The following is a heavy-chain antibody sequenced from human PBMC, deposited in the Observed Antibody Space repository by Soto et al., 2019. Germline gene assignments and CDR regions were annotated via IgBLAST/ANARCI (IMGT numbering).Heavy chain of an antibody. J-gene: IGHJ6*02. D-gene: IGHD2-15*01. CDR1: GDSVSSSSVA. CDR3: ARCEEDSDYYYYGLDV. CDR2: TYYRSRWYS. V-gene: IGHV6-1*01. Sequence: SQTLSLTCVISGDSVSSSSVAWNWVRQSPSRGLEWLGRTYYRSRWYSDFAVSVRGRIVINADTSKNQFSLQLNSVTPEDTAVYFGARCEEDSDYYYYGLDVWGQGTTVTVSS.